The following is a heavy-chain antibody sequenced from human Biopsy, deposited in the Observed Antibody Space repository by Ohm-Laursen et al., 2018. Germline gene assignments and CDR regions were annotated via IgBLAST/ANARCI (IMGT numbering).Heavy chain of an antibody. Sequence: ASVKVSCKASGYTFTNYNVNWVRQATGQGLEWMGWIDPKSGGTNYAQKFQGRVTMTRDTSISTTYMELRRLTSDDMAVFYCARELGDFWGGRQFDFWGQGTLVTVSS. CDR3: ARELGDFWGGRQFDF. CDR2: IDPKSGGT. D-gene: IGHD3-3*01. CDR1: GYTFTNYN. J-gene: IGHJ5*01. V-gene: IGHV1-2*02.